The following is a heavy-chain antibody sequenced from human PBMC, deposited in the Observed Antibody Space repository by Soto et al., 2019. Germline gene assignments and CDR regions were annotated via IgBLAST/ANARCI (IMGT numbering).Heavy chain of an antibody. J-gene: IGHJ3*02. Sequence: QLQLQESGPGLVKPSETLSLTCTVSGGSISSSSYYWGWIRQPPGKGLEWIGSIYYSGSTYYNPSLKSRVTISVDTSKNQFSLKLSSVTAADTAVYYCARHLDLSRGDAFDIWGQGTMVTVSS. D-gene: IGHD2-2*01. CDR3: ARHLDLSRGDAFDI. CDR2: IYYSGST. CDR1: GGSISSSSYY. V-gene: IGHV4-39*01.